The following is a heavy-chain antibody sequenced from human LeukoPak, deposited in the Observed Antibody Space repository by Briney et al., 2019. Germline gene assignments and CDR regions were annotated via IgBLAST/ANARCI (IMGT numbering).Heavy chain of an antibody. V-gene: IGHV1-69*04. Sequence: ASVKVSCKASGGTFSSYAISWERQAPGQGLEWMGRIIPILGIANYAQKFQGRVTITADKSTSTAYMELSSLRSEDTAVYYCATSLYYDSSGYNLDYWGQGTLVTVSS. CDR3: ATSLYYDSSGYNLDY. CDR2: IIPILGIA. D-gene: IGHD3-22*01. CDR1: GGTFSSYA. J-gene: IGHJ4*02.